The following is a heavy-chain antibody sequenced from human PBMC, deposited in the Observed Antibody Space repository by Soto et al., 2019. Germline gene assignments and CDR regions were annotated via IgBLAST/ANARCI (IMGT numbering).Heavy chain of an antibody. Sequence: GGSLRLSCAASGFTFSSYGMHWVRQAPGKGLEWVAVISYDGSNKYYADSVKGRFTISRDNSKNTLYLQMNSLRAEDTAVYYCAKVIMYYDFWSGLYGMDVWGQGTTVTVSS. J-gene: IGHJ6*02. V-gene: IGHV3-30*18. D-gene: IGHD3-3*01. CDR2: ISYDGSNK. CDR3: AKVIMYYDFWSGLYGMDV. CDR1: GFTFSSYG.